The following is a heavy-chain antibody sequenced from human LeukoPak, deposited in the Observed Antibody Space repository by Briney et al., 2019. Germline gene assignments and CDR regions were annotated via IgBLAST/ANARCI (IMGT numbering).Heavy chain of an antibody. J-gene: IGHJ6*02. CDR1: GGSISSGDYY. CDR2: IYYSGST. CDR3: ARETPFPPDHYGMDV. D-gene: IGHD2/OR15-2a*01. Sequence: PSETLSLTCTVSGGSISSGDYYWSWIRQPPGKGLEWIGYIYYSGSTYYNPSLRSRVTISVDTSKNQFSLKLSSVTAADTAVYYCARETPFPPDHYGMDVWGQGTTVTVSS. V-gene: IGHV4-30-4*08.